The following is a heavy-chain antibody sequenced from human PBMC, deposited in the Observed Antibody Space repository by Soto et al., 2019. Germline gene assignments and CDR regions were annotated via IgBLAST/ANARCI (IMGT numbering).Heavy chain of an antibody. V-gene: IGHV3-21*01. D-gene: IGHD2-15*01. CDR3: ARDAGTVGYCSGGSCMVGYFDY. CDR2: IISSSSYI. CDR1: GFTFSSYS. J-gene: IGHJ4*02. Sequence: EVQLVESGGGLVKPGGSLRLSCAASGFTFSSYSMNWVRQAPGQGLEWVSSIISSSSYIYYADSVKGRLTISRDNAKSSLYLQMNSLRAEDTAVYYCARDAGTVGYCSGGSCMVGYFDYWGQGTLVTVSS.